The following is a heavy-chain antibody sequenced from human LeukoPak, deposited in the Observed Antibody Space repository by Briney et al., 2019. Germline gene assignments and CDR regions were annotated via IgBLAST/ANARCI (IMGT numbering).Heavy chain of an antibody. D-gene: IGHD1-26*01. CDR1: GFTFSSYA. CDR2: ISGSGGST. V-gene: IGHV3-23*01. Sequence: GGSLRLSCAASGFTFSSYAMSRVRQAPGKGLEWVSAISGSGGSTYYADSVKGRFTISRDNSKNTLYLQMNSLRAEDTAVYYCAKGHSGSYFFYFDYWGQGTLVTVSS. CDR3: AKGHSGSYFFYFDY. J-gene: IGHJ4*02.